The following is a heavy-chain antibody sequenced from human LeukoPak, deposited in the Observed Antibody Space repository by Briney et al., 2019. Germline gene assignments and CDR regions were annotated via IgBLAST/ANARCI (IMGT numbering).Heavy chain of an antibody. J-gene: IGHJ4*02. D-gene: IGHD3-3*01. CDR2: ISGSGGST. Sequence: HPGGSLRLSCAASGFTFSSYAMSWVRQAPGKGLEWVSAISGSGGSTYYADSVKGRFTISRDNSKNTLYLQMNSLRAEDTAVYYCAKLTSDFWSGYPAPFDYWGQGTLVTVSS. V-gene: IGHV3-23*01. CDR1: GFTFSSYA. CDR3: AKLTSDFWSGYPAPFDY.